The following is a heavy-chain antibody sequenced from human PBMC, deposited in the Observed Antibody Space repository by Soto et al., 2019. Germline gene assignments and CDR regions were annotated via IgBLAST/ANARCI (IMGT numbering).Heavy chain of an antibody. CDR2: ISSSGSTI. Sequence: PGGSLRLSCAASGFTFSSYEMNWVRQAPGKGLEWVSYISSSGSTIYYADSVKGRFTISRDNAKNSLYLQMNSLRAEDTAVYYCARGATRYYYDSGSNPPDVWGQGTTVTVSS. CDR1: GFTFSSYE. CDR3: ARGATRYYYDSGSNPPDV. J-gene: IGHJ6*02. V-gene: IGHV3-48*03. D-gene: IGHD3-10*01.